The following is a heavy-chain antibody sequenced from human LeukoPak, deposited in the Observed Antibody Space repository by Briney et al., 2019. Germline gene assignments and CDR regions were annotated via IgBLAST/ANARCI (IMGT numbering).Heavy chain of an antibody. CDR2: IYTSGST. J-gene: IGHJ4*02. V-gene: IGHV4-4*07. D-gene: IGHD2-2*01. Sequence: SETLSLTCTASGGSISSYYWSWIRQPAGKGLEWIGRIYTSGSTNYNPSLKSRVTMSVDTSKNQFSLKLSSVTAADTAVYYCARGIVVVPAAEYYFDYWGQGTLVTVSS. CDR1: GGSISSYY. CDR3: ARGIVVVPAAEYYFDY.